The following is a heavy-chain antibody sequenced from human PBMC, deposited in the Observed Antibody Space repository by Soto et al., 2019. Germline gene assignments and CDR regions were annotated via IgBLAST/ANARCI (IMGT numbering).Heavy chain of an antibody. CDR2: ISSHGGGT. J-gene: IGHJ4*02. CDR3: ARASRSSGWYDY. Sequence: PVGSLRLSCAASGFTFSSYAMHWVRQAPGKGLEYVSAISSHGGGTFYADSVMGRFTISRDDSKNTLYLQMGSLRAEDMAVYYCARASRSSGWYDYWGQGTLVTVSS. V-gene: IGHV3-64*02. D-gene: IGHD6-19*01. CDR1: GFTFSSYA.